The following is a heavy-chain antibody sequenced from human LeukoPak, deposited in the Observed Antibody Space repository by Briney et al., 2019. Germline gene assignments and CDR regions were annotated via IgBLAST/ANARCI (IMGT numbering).Heavy chain of an antibody. CDR2: IYYTGTT. Sequence: SETLSLTCTVSGGSISGTYYWSWIRQPPGKGLEWVGYIYYTGTTDSNPSLKSRVTISLDTSKNQFSLNLSSVTAADTAVYYCARRWVYDKRAFDAWGQGTMVTVSS. J-gene: IGHJ3*01. CDR3: ARRWVYDKRAFDA. V-gene: IGHV4-59*08. D-gene: IGHD3-16*01. CDR1: GGSISGTYY.